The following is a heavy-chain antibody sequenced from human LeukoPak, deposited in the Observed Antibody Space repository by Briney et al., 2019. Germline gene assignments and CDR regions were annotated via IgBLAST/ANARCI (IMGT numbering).Heavy chain of an antibody. Sequence: AGSLRLSCAASGFTVSSNYTSWVRQAPGKGLEWVSVIYSGGSTYYADSVKGRFTISRDNSKNTLYLQMNRLRAEDTAVYYCAREEGGAFDIWGQRTMVTVSS. CDR3: AREEGGAFDI. CDR2: IYSGGST. CDR1: GFTVSSNY. J-gene: IGHJ3*02. D-gene: IGHD2-15*01. V-gene: IGHV3-53*01.